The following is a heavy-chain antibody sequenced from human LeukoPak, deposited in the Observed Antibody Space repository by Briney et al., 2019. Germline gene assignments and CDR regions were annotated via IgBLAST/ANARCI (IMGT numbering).Heavy chain of an antibody. CDR3: AREGGPYRPLDY. V-gene: IGHV4-4*02. J-gene: IGHJ4*02. CDR2: VNLQGST. Sequence: SETLSLTFDVSGXSITQTNYWTWVRQPPGKRLEWIGEVNLQGSTNYNPSLMRRVAISVDTSANHVSLQLTSVTAADTAVYYCAREGGPYRPLDYSGQGTLVTVSS. CDR1: GXSITQTNY.